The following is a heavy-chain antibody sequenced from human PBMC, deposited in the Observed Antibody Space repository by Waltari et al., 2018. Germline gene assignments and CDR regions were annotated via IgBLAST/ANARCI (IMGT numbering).Heavy chain of an antibody. CDR3: AKDIARGSEAFDI. V-gene: IGHV3-9*01. J-gene: IGHJ3*02. CDR2: ISWNSGSI. D-gene: IGHD3-10*01. CDR1: GFTFDDYA. Sequence: EVQLVESGGGLVQPGRSLRLSCAASGFTFDDYAMHWVRQAPGKGLEWVSGISWNSGSIGYADSVKGRFTISRDNAKNSLYLQMNSLRAEDTALYYCAKDIARGSEAFDIWGQWTMVTVSS.